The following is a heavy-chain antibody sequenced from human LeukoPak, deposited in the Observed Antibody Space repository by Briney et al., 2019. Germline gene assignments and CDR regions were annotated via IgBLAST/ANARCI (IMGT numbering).Heavy chain of an antibody. CDR3: AKDSRAVRGFRGALDY. CDR2: VTSGGST. Sequence: GGSLRLSCVAFGFTFSSCGMSWVRQAPGKGLEWVSAVTSGGSTYYADSVKGRFIISRDNSKSTVYLQMNSLRAEDTAVYYCAKDSRAVRGFRGALDYWGQGTLVTVSS. D-gene: IGHD3-10*01. CDR1: GFTFSSCG. J-gene: IGHJ4*02. V-gene: IGHV3-23*01.